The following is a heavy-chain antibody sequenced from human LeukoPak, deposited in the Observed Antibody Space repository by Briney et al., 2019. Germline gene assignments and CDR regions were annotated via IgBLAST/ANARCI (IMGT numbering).Heavy chain of an antibody. D-gene: IGHD2-2*01. V-gene: IGHV1-69*02. J-gene: IGHJ5*02. CDR3: ARGHHRYCSSTSCPNWFDP. CDR1: GGTFSSYT. Sequence: SVKVSCKASGGTFSSYTISWVRQAPGQGLEWMGRIIPILGIANYAQKFQGRVTITADKSTSTAYMELSSLRSEDTAVYYCARGHHRYCSSTSCPNWFDPWGQGTLVAVSS. CDR2: IIPILGIA.